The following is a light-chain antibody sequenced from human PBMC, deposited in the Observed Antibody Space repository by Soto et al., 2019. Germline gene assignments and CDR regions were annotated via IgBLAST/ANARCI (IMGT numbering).Light chain of an antibody. V-gene: IGLV2-23*02. CDR2: EVS. J-gene: IGLJ2*01. CDR1: SSDVGSYNL. CDR3: CSYAGSSTPVV. Sequence: QSVLTQPASVSGSPGQSITISCTGTSSDVGSYNLVSWYQQHPGKAPKLMIYEVSKRPSGVSNRFSGSKSGNTASLTISGLQAEDEADYYCCSYAGSSTPVVFGGGTKLTAL.